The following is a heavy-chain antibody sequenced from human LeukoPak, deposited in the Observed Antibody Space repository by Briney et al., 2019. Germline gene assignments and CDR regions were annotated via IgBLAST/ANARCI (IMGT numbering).Heavy chain of an antibody. J-gene: IGHJ5*02. CDR2: MNPNSGNA. D-gene: IGHD1-26*01. CDR3: ARGRYSGSSNRFDP. Sequence: GASVKVSCKASGYTFTSYDINWVRQATGQGLEWMGWMNPNSGNAGYAQKFQGRVTITRNTSISTAYMELSSLRSEDTAVYYCARGRYSGSSNRFDPWGQGTLVTVSS. CDR1: GYTFTSYD. V-gene: IGHV1-8*03.